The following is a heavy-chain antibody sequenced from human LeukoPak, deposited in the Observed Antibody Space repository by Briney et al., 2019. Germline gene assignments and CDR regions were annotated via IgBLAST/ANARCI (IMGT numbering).Heavy chain of an antibody. CDR3: ARDRYYYDSIGYYQLDY. D-gene: IGHD3-22*01. V-gene: IGHV4-34*01. J-gene: IGHJ4*02. CDR2: INHSGST. Sequence: SETLSLTCAVYGGSFSGYYWSWIRQPPGKGLEWIGEINHSGSTNYNPSLKSRVTMSVDTSKNQFSLKLTSVTAADTAVYYCARDRYYYDSIGYYQLDYWGQGTLVTVSS. CDR1: GGSFSGYY.